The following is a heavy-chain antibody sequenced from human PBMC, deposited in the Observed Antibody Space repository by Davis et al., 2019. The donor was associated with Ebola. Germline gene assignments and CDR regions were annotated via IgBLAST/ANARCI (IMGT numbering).Heavy chain of an antibody. V-gene: IGHV4-39*01. D-gene: IGHD6-13*01. J-gene: IGHJ4*02. CDR1: GGSISSSSYY. CDR3: ARIGYSSSWYQIFDY. Sequence: PSETLSLTCTVSGGSISSSSYYWGWIRQPPGKGLEWIGSIYYSGSTYYNPSLKSRVTISVDTSKNQFSLKLSSVTAADTAVYYCARIGYSSSWYQIFDYWGQGTLVTVSS. CDR2: IYYSGST.